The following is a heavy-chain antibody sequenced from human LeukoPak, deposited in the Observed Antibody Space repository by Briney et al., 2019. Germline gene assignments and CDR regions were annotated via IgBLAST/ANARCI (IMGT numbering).Heavy chain of an antibody. CDR3: AKDRSCTGSSCNVGS. V-gene: IGHV3-23*01. Sequence: AGGSLRLSCAASGFTFSSYVMSWVRQAPGKGLEWVSDISGSGITTYYADSVKGRFTISRDNSKSTLYLQMNSLRAEDTAVYYCAKDRSCTGSSCNVGSWGQGTMVTVSS. D-gene: IGHD2-2*01. CDR1: GFTFSSYV. J-gene: IGHJ3*01. CDR2: ISGSGITT.